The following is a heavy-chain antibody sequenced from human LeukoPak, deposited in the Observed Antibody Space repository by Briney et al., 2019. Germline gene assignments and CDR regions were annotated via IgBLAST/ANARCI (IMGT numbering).Heavy chain of an antibody. V-gene: IGHV3-23*01. CDR3: LGYCSGGRCYSGGH. CDR2: VSTSGGST. CDR1: GFTFSTYA. J-gene: IGHJ4*02. D-gene: IGHD2-15*01. Sequence: GGSLRLSCAASGFTFSTYAISWVRQAPGKGLEWVSTVSTSGGSTYYADSVKGRFTISRDNSKNTPYLQMNSLRAEDTAIYYCLGYCSGGRCYSGGHWGQGTLVTVSS.